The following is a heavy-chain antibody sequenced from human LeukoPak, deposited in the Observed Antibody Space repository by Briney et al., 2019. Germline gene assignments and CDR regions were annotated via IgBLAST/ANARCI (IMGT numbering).Heavy chain of an antibody. V-gene: IGHV1-3*01. CDR1: GYTFTSYA. D-gene: IGHD2-8*01. J-gene: IGHJ6*02. CDR2: INAGNGNT. Sequence: GASVKVSCKASGYTFTSYAMHWVRQAPGQRLEWMGWINAGNGNTKYSQKFQGRVTITRDTSASTAYMELSSLRSEDTAVYYSASNGPQRQWIHPNYYYYYGMDVWGQATTATVSS. CDR3: ASNGPQRQWIHPNYYYYYGMDV.